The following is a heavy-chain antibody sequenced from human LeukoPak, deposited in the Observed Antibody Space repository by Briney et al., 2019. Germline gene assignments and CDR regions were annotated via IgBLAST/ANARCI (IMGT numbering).Heavy chain of an antibody. CDR1: GFTFSSYW. D-gene: IGHD4-23*01. CDR2: INSDGSST. CDR3: ARDHYGGNSDY. V-gene: IGHV3-74*01. Sequence: PGGSLRLSCAASGFTFSSYWMHWVRQAPGKGLVWVSRINSDGSSTSYADSVKGRFTISRDNAKNTLYLQMNTLRVEDTAVYYCARDHYGGNSDYWGQGTLVTVSS. J-gene: IGHJ4*02.